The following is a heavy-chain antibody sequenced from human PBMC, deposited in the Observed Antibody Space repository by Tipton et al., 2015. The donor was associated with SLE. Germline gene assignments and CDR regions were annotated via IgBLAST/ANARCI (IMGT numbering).Heavy chain of an antibody. V-gene: IGHV4-59*11. D-gene: IGHD6-13*01. CDR2: IYYSGST. CDR3: ARGEEAAATGYYYYYMDV. Sequence: GSLRLSCTVSGGSISSHYWSWIRQPPGKGLEWIGYIYYSGSTNYNPSLKSRVTISVDTSKNQFSLKLSSVTAADTAVYYCARGEEAAATGYYYYYMDVWGKGTTVTVSS. CDR1: GGSISSHY. J-gene: IGHJ6*03.